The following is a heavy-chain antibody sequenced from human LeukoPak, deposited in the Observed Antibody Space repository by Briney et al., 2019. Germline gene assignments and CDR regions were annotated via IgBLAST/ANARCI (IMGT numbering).Heavy chain of an antibody. J-gene: IGHJ3*02. D-gene: IGHD6-6*01. CDR2: IYAGGST. V-gene: IGHV3-53*01. CDR3: ARDFSLARPLDPFDM. Sequence: GGSLRLSCAASGFTVSSNYMSWVRKPPGKGLEWVSVIYAGGSTYYGDSVKGRFTISRDDSKNTLYLQMNSLRAEDTAVYYCARDFSLARPLDPFDMWGQGTMVTVSS. CDR1: GFTVSSNY.